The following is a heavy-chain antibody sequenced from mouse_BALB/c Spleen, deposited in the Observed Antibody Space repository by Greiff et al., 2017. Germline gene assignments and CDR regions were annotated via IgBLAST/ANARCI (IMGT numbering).Heavy chain of an antibody. CDR3: ARFGNYYYYAMDY. CDR2: ISSGSSTI. CDR1: GFTFSSFG. J-gene: IGHJ4*01. V-gene: IGHV5-17*02. Sequence: EVMLVESGGGLVQPGGSRKLSCAASGFTFSSFGMHWVRQAPEKGLEWVAYISSGSSTIYYADTVKGRFTISRDNPKNTVFLQMTSLRSEDTAVYVCARFGNYYYYAMDYWGQGTSVTVSS. D-gene: IGHD2-1*01.